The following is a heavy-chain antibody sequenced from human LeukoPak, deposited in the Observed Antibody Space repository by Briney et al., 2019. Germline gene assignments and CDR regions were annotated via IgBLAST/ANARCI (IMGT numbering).Heavy chain of an antibody. CDR3: ARDRAVAGTGIIDY. V-gene: IGHV3-30*02. D-gene: IGHD6-19*01. J-gene: IGHJ4*02. CDR1: GFTFSSYD. CDR2: IRFDGSNR. Sequence: GGSLRLSCAASGFTFSSYDMHWVRQAPGKGLEWVAYIRFDGSNRYFADSVKGRFTISRDNSKNTLYLQMNSLRAEDTAVYYCARDRAVAGTGIIDYWGQGTLVTVSS.